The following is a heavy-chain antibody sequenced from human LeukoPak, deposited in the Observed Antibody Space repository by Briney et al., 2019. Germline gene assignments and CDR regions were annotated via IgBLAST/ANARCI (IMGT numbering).Heavy chain of an antibody. D-gene: IGHD6-13*01. CDR3: GKGGQSSSWFWVD. CDR1: GFTFSTYW. Sequence: GGSLRLSCAASGFTFSTYWMTWVRQAPEKGLEWVANTKPDGSETYYLDSAGGRFTISRDNAKNSLYLQMNSLRADDTAVYYCGKGGQSSSWFWVDWGQGTLVTVSS. J-gene: IGHJ4*02. CDR2: TKPDGSET. V-gene: IGHV3-7*01.